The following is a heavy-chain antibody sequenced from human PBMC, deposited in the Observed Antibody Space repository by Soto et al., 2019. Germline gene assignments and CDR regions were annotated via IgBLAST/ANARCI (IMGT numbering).Heavy chain of an antibody. CDR2: VIGSGSRT. CDR3: ARDKGVARGWFDP. Sequence: EVQLLESGGGLVQPGGSLRLSCAASGFTFTSYAMTWVRQAPGKGLECVSVVIGSGSRTYYADSVKDRFTISRDNFRNTLYLKMNSLRADDTAVYYCARDKGVARGWFDPWGQGTMVTVSS. V-gene: IGHV3-23*01. D-gene: IGHD5-12*01. CDR1: GFTFTSYA. J-gene: IGHJ5*02.